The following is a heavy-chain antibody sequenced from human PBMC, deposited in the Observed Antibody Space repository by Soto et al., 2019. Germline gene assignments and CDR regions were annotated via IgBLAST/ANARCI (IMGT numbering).Heavy chain of an antibody. J-gene: IGHJ4*02. CDR1: GDSGGFISSSSYH. Sequence: QLQLQESGPGLVKPSETLSLTCTVSGDSGGFISSSSYHWGWIRQPPGKGLEWIGNTYYSGRTYYNPSLRRRVTTSGDTSKNQCSLSLTSVTAADTAVYYCARHPPYGPLDYWGQGTLVTVSS. V-gene: IGHV4-39*01. CDR3: ARHPPYGPLDY. CDR2: TYYSGRT. D-gene: IGHD4-17*01.